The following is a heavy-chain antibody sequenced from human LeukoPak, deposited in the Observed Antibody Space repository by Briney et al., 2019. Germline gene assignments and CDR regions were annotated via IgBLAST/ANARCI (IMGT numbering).Heavy chain of an antibody. J-gene: IGHJ4*02. CDR2: IYYSGST. V-gene: IGHV4-59*01. CDR3: ARDRNRYTYGHVGFDY. CDR1: GGSISGFY. D-gene: IGHD5-18*01. Sequence: SETLSLTCTVSGGSISGFYWSWIRQPPGKGLESIADIYYSGSTNYNPSLKSRVTISVDTSKNQFSLKLNSVTAADTAVYYCARDRNRYTYGHVGFDYWGQGTLVTVSS.